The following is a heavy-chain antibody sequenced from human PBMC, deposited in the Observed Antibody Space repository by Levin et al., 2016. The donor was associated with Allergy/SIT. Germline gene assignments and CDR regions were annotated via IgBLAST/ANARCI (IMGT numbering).Heavy chain of an antibody. CDR3: ASGNFWSGYAFDI. D-gene: IGHD3-3*01. CDR2: IDPSDSYT. J-gene: IGHJ3*02. V-gene: IGHV5-10-1*01. Sequence: VRQMPGKGLEWMGRIDPSDSYTNYSPSFQGHVTISADKSISTAYLQWSSLKASDTAMYYCASGNFWSGYAFDIWGQGTMVTVSS.